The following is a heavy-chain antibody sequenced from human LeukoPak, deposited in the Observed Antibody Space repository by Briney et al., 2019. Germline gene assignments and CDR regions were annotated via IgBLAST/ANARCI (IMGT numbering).Heavy chain of an antibody. CDR2: IFYSGST. Sequence: SETLSLTCTVSGGSISSYYWSRIRQPPGKGLEWIGYIFYSGSTNYNPSLKSRVTISVDTSKNQFSLKLSSVTAADTAVYYCARGSLVVVAATGYYYMDVWGKGTTVTVSS. V-gene: IGHV4-59*01. D-gene: IGHD2-15*01. CDR1: GGSISSYY. J-gene: IGHJ6*03. CDR3: ARGSLVVVAATGYYYMDV.